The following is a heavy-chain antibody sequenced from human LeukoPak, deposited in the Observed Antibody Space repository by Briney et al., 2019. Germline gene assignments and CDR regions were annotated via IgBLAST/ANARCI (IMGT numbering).Heavy chain of an antibody. J-gene: IGHJ4*02. V-gene: IGHV3-7*01. Sequence: GGSLRLSCAVSGLTFSSSWMDWVRQAPGKGLEWVANIKQDGSEKYYVDSVKGRFTISRDNAKNSLYLQMNSLRAEDTAVYYCASVRKFYDYVWGSSPIGYWGQGTLVTVSS. CDR2: IKQDGSEK. CDR3: ASVRKFYDYVWGSSPIGY. CDR1: GLTFSSSW. D-gene: IGHD3-16*01.